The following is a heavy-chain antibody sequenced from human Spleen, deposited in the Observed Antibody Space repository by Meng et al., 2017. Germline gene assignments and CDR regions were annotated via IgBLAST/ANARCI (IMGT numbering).Heavy chain of an antibody. CDR1: GFTFSSYS. CDR2: ISSSSI. V-gene: IGHV3-21*01. Sequence: EVQLVESGGGLVKPGGSLRLSCAASGFTFSSYSMNWVRQAPGKGLEWVSSISSSSIYADSVKGRFTIPRDNAKNSVYLQMNSLRAEDTAVYYCARGRVVVSATPSDYWGQGTLVTVSS. CDR3: ARGRVVVSATPSDY. J-gene: IGHJ4*02. D-gene: IGHD2-15*01.